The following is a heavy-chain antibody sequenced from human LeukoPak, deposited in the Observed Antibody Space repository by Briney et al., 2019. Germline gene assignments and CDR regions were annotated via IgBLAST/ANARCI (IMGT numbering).Heavy chain of an antibody. CDR3: ARDRDYYDSSGYSY. CDR1: GFTFSSYS. V-gene: IGHV3-48*01. Sequence: GGSLRLSCAASGFTFSSYSMNWVRQAPGKGLEWVSYISSSSSTIYYADSVEGRFTISRDNAKNSLYLQMNSLRAEDTAVYYCARDRDYYDSSGYSYWGQGTLVTVSS. J-gene: IGHJ4*02. D-gene: IGHD3-22*01. CDR2: ISSSSSTI.